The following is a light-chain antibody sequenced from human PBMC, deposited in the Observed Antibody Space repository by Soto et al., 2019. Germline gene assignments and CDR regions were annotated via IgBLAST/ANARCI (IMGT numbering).Light chain of an antibody. J-gene: IGLJ3*02. CDR3: SSYTSSSTHWV. Sequence: QSALTQPASVSGSPGQSITISCTGTSSDVGGYNYVSWYQQHPGKAPKLMIYDVSNRPSGVSNRFSGSKSGNTAPLTISGLQAEDEADYYCSSYTSSSTHWVFGGGTKRTVL. CDR2: DVS. V-gene: IGLV2-14*01. CDR1: SSDVGGYNY.